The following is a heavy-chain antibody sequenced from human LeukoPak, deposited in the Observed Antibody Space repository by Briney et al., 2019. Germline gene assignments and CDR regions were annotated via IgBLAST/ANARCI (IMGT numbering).Heavy chain of an antibody. CDR2: IYYSGSN. V-gene: IGHV4-59*12. Sequence: SETLSLTCTVSGGSLNSYYWSWIWQPPGKRLEWIGHIYYSGSNKNNPSLKSRVTMTVDTSKNQFSLKLTSVTAADTAMYFCARFGSYFEYWGQGILVTVSS. D-gene: IGHD3-10*01. CDR1: GGSLNSYY. CDR3: ARFGSYFEY. J-gene: IGHJ4*02.